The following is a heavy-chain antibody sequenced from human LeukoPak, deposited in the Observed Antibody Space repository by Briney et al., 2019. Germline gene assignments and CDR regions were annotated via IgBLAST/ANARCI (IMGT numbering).Heavy chain of an antibody. Sequence: GGSLRLSCAASGFTFSSYWMSWVRQAPGKGLEWVANIKQDGNEKYYVDSVKGRFTISRDNAKNSLYLQMNSLRAEDTAVYYCAREWVNYDFWSGYSRRWSFDYRGQGTLVTVSS. CDR1: GFTFSSYW. J-gene: IGHJ4*02. D-gene: IGHD3-3*01. CDR2: IKQDGNEK. V-gene: IGHV3-7*01. CDR3: AREWVNYDFWSGYSRRWSFDY.